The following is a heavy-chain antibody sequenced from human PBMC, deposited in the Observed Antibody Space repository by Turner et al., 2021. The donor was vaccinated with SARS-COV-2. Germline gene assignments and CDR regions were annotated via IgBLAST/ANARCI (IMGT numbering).Heavy chain of an antibody. D-gene: IGHD3-22*01. Sequence: EVQLVESGGGLVQPGGSLRLSCAASGFTFSSYEMNWVRQAPGKVLEWVSYISSSGSTIYYADSVKGRFTISRDNAKNSLYLQMNSLRAEDTAVYYCASQIHGGYYSNWFDPWGQGTLVTVSS. CDR2: ISSSGSTI. V-gene: IGHV3-48*03. CDR1: GFTFSSYE. J-gene: IGHJ5*02. CDR3: ASQIHGGYYSNWFDP.